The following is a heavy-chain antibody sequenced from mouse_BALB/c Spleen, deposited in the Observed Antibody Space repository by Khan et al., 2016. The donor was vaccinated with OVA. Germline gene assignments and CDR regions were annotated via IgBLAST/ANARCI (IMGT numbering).Heavy chain of an antibody. CDR3: ASDYWFAY. Sequence: EVELVESGGDLVKPGGSLKLSCAASGFTFSNYAMSWVRQSPEKRLEWVASIGSGDSTYYPDRVKGRVTIFRDKARNILYLQKNSLRSEDTALYYCASDYWFAYWGQGTLVTVSA. CDR1: GFTFSNYA. CDR2: IGSGDST. D-gene: IGHD2-13*01. V-gene: IGHV5-6-5*01. J-gene: IGHJ3*01.